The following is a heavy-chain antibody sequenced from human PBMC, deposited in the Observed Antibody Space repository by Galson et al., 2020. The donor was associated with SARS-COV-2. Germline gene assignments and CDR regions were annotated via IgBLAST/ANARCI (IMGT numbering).Heavy chain of an antibody. D-gene: IGHD6-19*01. CDR3: ARGKYVSSGWYRHFYYFDY. J-gene: IGHJ4*02. CDR1: GFTFSSYD. CDR2: IGTAGDT. V-gene: IGHV3-13*04. Sequence: GGSLRLSCAASGFTFSSYDMHWVRQATGKGLEWVSAIGTAGDTYYPGSVKGRFTISRENAKNSLYLQMNSLRAGDTAVYYCARGKYVSSGWYRHFYYFDYWGQGTLVTFSS.